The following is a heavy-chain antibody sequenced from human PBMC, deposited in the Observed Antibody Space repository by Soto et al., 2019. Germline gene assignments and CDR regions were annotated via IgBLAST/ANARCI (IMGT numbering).Heavy chain of an antibody. D-gene: IGHD3-22*01. CDR2: IYYSGST. J-gene: IGHJ4*02. CDR3: ATRNYDSSGYQIEY. Sequence: QVQLQESGPGLVKPSQTLSLTCTVSGGSIISGGYYWSWVRQHPGKGLEWIGYIYYSGSTYYNPSLKSRVTISVDTSKNQFSLKLSSVTAADTAVYYCATRNYDSSGYQIEYWGQGTLVTVSS. CDR1: GGSIISGGYY. V-gene: IGHV4-31*03.